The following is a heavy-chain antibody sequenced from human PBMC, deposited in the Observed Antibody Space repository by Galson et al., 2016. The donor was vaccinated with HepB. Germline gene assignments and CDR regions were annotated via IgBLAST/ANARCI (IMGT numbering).Heavy chain of an antibody. CDR3: ARLRLTDCSSTSCYSYYYGMDG. CDR1: GGTFSTYA. D-gene: IGHD2-2*01. J-gene: IGHJ6*02. CDR2: IIPIFDTA. V-gene: IGHV1-69*13. Sequence: SVKVSCKASGGTFSTYAISWVRQAPGQGLEWMGGIIPIFDTANYAQKFQGRVTITADEYTNTAYLELSSLRSEDTAVYYCARLRLTDCSSTSCYSYYYGMDGWGQGTTVTVSS.